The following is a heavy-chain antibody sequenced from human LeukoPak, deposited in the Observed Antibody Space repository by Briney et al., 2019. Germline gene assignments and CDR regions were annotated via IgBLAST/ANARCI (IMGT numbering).Heavy chain of an antibody. Sequence: GGSLRLSCAASGFTFSSYSMNWVRQAPGKGLEWVSYISGSSSTIYYADSVKGRFTISRDNAKNSLYLQMNSLRAEDTAVYYCAKDSTFSEWLAYYFDYWGQGTLVTVSS. J-gene: IGHJ4*02. CDR3: AKDSTFSEWLAYYFDY. V-gene: IGHV3-48*04. CDR2: ISGSSSTI. CDR1: GFTFSSYS. D-gene: IGHD3-3*01.